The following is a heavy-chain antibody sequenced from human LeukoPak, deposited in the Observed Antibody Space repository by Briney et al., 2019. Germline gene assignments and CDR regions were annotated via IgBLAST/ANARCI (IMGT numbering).Heavy chain of an antibody. CDR1: GYTSTCYY. J-gene: IGHJ4*02. D-gene: IGHD4-23*01. CDR2: INPSGGST. V-gene: IGHV1-46*01. Sequence: GSAKVSCKASGYTSTCYYMHWVRQAPGQGLEWMGIINPSGGSTSYAQKFQGRVTMTRDTSTSTVYMELSSLRSEDTAVYYCAVTELTPYYFDYWGQGTLVTVSS. CDR3: AVTELTPYYFDY.